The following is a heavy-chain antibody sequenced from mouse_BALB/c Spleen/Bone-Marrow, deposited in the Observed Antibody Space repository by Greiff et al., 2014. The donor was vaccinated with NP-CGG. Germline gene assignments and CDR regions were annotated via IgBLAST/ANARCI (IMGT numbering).Heavy chain of an antibody. CDR2: IYPGDDDT. J-gene: IGHJ2*01. CDR3: ARGGISIDY. V-gene: IGHV1-80*01. CDR1: GYAFSIYW. Sequence: VKLVESGAELVRPGSSVKISCKASGYAFSIYWMNWVKQGPGQGLEWIGQIYPGDDDTDYNGKFKGKATLTADRSSSTAYMQLNSLTSEDSAVYFCARGGISIDYWGQGTTLTVSS.